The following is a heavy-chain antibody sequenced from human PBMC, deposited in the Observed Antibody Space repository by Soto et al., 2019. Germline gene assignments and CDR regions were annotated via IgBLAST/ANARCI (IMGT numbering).Heavy chain of an antibody. CDR1: GGTFSSYT. Sequence: QVQLVQSGAEVKKPGSSVKVSCKASGGTFSSYTISWVRQAPGQGLEWMGRIIPILGIANYAQKFQGRVTITADKSTSTAYMELSSLRSEDTAVYYCAREGSGYENYYSMDVWGKGTTVTVSS. D-gene: IGHD5-12*01. V-gene: IGHV1-69*08. CDR3: AREGSGYENYYSMDV. CDR2: IIPILGIA. J-gene: IGHJ6*03.